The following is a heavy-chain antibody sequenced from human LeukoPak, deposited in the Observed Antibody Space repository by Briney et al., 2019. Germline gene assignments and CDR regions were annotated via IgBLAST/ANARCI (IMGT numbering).Heavy chain of an antibody. CDR1: GFSFSTYG. D-gene: IGHD6-6*01. J-gene: IGHJ4*02. CDR3: AKEVFSSSSDFDY. V-gene: IGHV3-30*18. Sequence: GRSLRLSCAASGFSFSTYGMHWVRQAPGKGLEWVAVISYDGSNKYYADSVKGRFTISRDNSKNTLYLQMNSLRAEDTAVYYCAKEVFSSSSDFDYWGQGTLVTVSS. CDR2: ISYDGSNK.